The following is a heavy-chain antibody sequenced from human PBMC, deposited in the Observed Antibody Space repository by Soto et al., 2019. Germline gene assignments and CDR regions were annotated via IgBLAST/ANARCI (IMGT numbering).Heavy chain of an antibody. CDR1: GFTFSSYG. Sequence: QVQLVESGGGVVQPGRSLRLSCAASGFTFSSYGMHWVRQAPGKGLEWVAVIWYDGSNKYYADSVKGRFTISRDNSKNTLDLQMNSLRAEDTAVYYCAREQKYLYGMDVWGQGTTVTVSS. D-gene: IGHD2-2*01. CDR2: IWYDGSNK. J-gene: IGHJ6*02. CDR3: AREQKYLYGMDV. V-gene: IGHV3-33*01.